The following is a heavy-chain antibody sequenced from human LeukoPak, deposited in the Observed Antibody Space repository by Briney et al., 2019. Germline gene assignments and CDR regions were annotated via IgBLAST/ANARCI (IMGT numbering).Heavy chain of an antibody. CDR2: ISAYNGNT. CDR1: GYTFTSYG. CDR3: ARDSYYDSSGYDDAFDI. D-gene: IGHD3-22*01. V-gene: IGHV1-18*01. J-gene: IGHJ3*02. Sequence: GASVKVSCKASGYTFTSYGISWVRQAPGQGLEWMGWISAYNGNTNYAQKLQGRVTMTTDTSTSTAYMELRSLRSDDTAVYYCARDSYYDSSGYDDAFDIWGQGTMVTVSS.